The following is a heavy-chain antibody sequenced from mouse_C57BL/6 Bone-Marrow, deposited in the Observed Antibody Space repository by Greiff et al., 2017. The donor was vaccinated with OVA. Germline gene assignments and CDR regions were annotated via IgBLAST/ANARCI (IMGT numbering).Heavy chain of an antibody. Sequence: VQLQQSGPELVKPGASVKISCKASGYAFSSSWMNWVKQRPGKGLEWIGRIYPGGGDTNYNGKFKGKATLTADKSSSTAYMQLSSLTSEDSAVYFCASPYDYDDVFAYWGQGTLVTVSA. CDR2: IYPGGGDT. V-gene: IGHV1-82*01. J-gene: IGHJ3*01. CDR1: GYAFSSSW. CDR3: ASPYDYDDVFAY. D-gene: IGHD2-4*01.